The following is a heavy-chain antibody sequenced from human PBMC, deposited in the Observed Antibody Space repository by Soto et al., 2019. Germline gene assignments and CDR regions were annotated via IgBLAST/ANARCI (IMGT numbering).Heavy chain of an antibody. CDR2: ISTSSSSI. Sequence: EVQLVESGGGLVQPGGSLRLSCAASGFTFSSYSMNWVRQAPGKGLEWVSFISTSSSSIYYADSVKGRFTVSRDNAKNKLYLQMNRLSDENSAVYYWARKVPDCYNREFDYWGQGTLVTVS. D-gene: IGHD2-21*01. J-gene: IGHJ4*02. CDR3: ARKVPDCYNREFDY. CDR1: GFTFSSYS. V-gene: IGHV3-48*02.